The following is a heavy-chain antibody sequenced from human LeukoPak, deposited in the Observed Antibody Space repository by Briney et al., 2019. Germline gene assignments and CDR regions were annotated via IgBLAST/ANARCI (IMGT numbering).Heavy chain of an antibody. D-gene: IGHD1-26*01. CDR1: GGTFSSYA. V-gene: IGHV1-69*13. CDR3: ARDGWELPPGGPYYYYYMDV. CDR2: IIPIFGTA. Sequence: SLKVSCKASGGTFSSYAISWVRQAPGQGLEWMGGIIPIFGTANYAQKFQGRVTITADESTSTAYMELSSLRSEDTAVYYCARDGWELPPGGPYYYYYMDVWGKGTTVTISS. J-gene: IGHJ6*03.